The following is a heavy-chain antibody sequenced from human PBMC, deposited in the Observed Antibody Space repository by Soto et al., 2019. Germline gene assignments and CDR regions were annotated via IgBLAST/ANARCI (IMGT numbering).Heavy chain of an antibody. CDR3: ARPYGSGSQDAFDI. V-gene: IGHV3-48*03. CDR2: ISSSGSTM. J-gene: IGHJ3*02. Sequence: EVQLVESGGGLVQPGGSLRLSCAASGFTFSSYEMNWVRQAPGKGLEWVSYISSSGSTMYYADSVKGRFTISRDNAKNSLYLQMNSLRAEDTAVYYCARPYGSGSQDAFDIWGQGTMVTVSS. CDR1: GFTFSSYE. D-gene: IGHD3-10*01.